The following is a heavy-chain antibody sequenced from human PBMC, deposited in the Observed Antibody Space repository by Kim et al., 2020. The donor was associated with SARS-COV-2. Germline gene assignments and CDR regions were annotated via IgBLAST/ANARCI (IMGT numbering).Heavy chain of an antibody. V-gene: IGHV3-53*04. D-gene: IGHD5-12*01. CDR1: GFTVSSNY. CDR3: ARAPYSGYDFGGLDY. J-gene: IGHJ4*02. CDR2: IYSGGST. Sequence: GGSLRLSCAASGFTVSSNYMSWVRQAPGKGLEWVSVIYSGGSTYYADSVKGRFTISRHNSKNTLYLQMNSLRAEDTAVYYCARAPYSGYDFGGLDYWGQGTLVTVSS.